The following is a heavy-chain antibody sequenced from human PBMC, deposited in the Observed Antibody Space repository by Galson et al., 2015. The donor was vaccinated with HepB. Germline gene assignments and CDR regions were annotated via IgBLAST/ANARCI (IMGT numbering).Heavy chain of an antibody. V-gene: IGHV1-2*02. CDR3: ARDNRFGTVVVPAAMRGNWFDP. D-gene: IGHD2-2*01. CDR2: INPNSGGT. CDR1: GYTFTGYY. Sequence: QSGAEVKKPGASVKVSCKASGYTFTGYYMHWVRQAPGQGLEWMGWINPNSGGTNYAQKFQGRVTMTRDTSISTAYMELSRLRSDDTAVYYCARDNRFGTVVVPAAMRGNWFDPWGQGTLVTVSS. J-gene: IGHJ5*02.